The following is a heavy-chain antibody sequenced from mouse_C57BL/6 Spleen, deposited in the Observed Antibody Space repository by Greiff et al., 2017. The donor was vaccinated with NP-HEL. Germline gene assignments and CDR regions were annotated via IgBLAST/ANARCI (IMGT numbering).Heavy chain of an antibody. CDR3: ARTGSSPYYFDY. J-gene: IGHJ2*01. CDR1: GFTFSDYY. D-gene: IGHD1-1*01. CDR2: INYDGSST. Sequence: EVQLMESEGGLVQPGSSMKLSCTASGFTFSDYYMAWVRQVPEKGLEWVANINYDGSSTYYLDSLKSRFIISRDNAKNILYLQMSSLKSEDTATYYCARTGSSPYYFDYWGQGTTLTVSS. V-gene: IGHV5-16*01.